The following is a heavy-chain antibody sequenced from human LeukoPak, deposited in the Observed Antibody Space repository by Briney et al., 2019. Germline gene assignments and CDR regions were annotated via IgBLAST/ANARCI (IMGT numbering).Heavy chain of an antibody. CDR2: IRSKAYGGTT. CDR3: GRYCVGGNCHSPDSFDF. V-gene: IGHV3-49*03. CDR1: GFIFGDYA. Sequence: SGGSLRLSCTTSGFIFGDYAMSWFRRAPGKGLEWLGFIRSKAYGGTTEYPASVKGRFTISRDDSKNIAYLDMSSLHTEDTAIYYCGRYCVGGNCHSPDSFDFWGQGTMVTVSS. J-gene: IGHJ3*01. D-gene: IGHD2-15*01.